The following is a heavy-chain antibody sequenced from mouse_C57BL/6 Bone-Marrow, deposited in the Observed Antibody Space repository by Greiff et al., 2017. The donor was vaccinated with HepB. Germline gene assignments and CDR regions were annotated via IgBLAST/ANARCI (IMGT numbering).Heavy chain of an antibody. V-gene: IGHV5-6*01. CDR1: GFAFSTSG. Sequence: EVKLMESGGDLVKPGGSLKLSCAASGFAFSTSGMSWVRQTPDKRLEWVATINTGGSYTYYAYNVRGRFTISRDTAKNTLFLLMSSLKSEDSAIYYCARDRFDFYFDYWGKGTTLTVSS. CDR3: ARDRFDFYFDY. J-gene: IGHJ2*01. CDR2: INTGGSYT. D-gene: IGHD2-14*01.